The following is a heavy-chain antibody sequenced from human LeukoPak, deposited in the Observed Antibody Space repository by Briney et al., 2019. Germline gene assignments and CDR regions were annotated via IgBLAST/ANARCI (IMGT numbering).Heavy chain of an antibody. CDR3: ARASQFDY. V-gene: IGHV3-30-3*01. CDR2: ISYDGSNK. CDR1: GFTFSSYA. Sequence: PGGSLRLSCAASGFTFSSYAMHWVRQAPGKGLEWVAVISYDGSNKYYADSVKGRFTISRDNSKNTLYLQMNSLRAEDTAVYYCARASQFDYWGQGTLVTVFS. J-gene: IGHJ4*02.